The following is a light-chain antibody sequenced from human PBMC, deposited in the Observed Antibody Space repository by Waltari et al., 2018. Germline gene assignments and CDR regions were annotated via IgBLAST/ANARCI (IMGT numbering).Light chain of an antibody. CDR3: QQSYRAPQT. Sequence: DIQVTQSPSSLSASVGDRVTITCRTSQSISTSLNWYQQKPGKPPKLLIFAASALQSGVSSRFSGSGSQTDFTLTIRNLQPEDFATYYCQQSYRAPQTFGPGTKVDIK. J-gene: IGKJ3*01. V-gene: IGKV1-39*01. CDR1: QSISTS. CDR2: AAS.